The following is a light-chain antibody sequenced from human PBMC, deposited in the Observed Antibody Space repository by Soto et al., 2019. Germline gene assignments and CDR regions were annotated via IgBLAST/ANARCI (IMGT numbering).Light chain of an antibody. CDR2: GTS. CDR3: QQYGSSPRT. V-gene: IGKV3-20*01. Sequence: EIVLTQSPGTLSLSPGERATLSCRASQSVSSKYLAWYQQEPGQAPRVLIYGTSIRASGVPERFSGGGSGTDFTLTITTLEPEDFAVYYSQQYGSSPRTFGLGTKVDIK. J-gene: IGKJ1*01. CDR1: QSVSSKY.